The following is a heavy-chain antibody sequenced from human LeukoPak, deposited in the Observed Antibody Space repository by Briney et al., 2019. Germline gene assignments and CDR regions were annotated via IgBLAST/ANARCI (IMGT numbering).Heavy chain of an antibody. J-gene: IGHJ5*02. V-gene: IGHV7-4-1*02. Sequence: ASLKVSCKASGYTFTSYAMNWVRQAPGQGLEWMGWINTNTGNPTYAQGFTGRFVFSLDTSVSTAYLQISSLKAEDTAVYYCARSHDFWSGYSNWFDPWGQGTLVTVSS. CDR3: ARSHDFWSGYSNWFDP. CDR2: INTNTGNP. D-gene: IGHD3-3*01. CDR1: GYTFTSYA.